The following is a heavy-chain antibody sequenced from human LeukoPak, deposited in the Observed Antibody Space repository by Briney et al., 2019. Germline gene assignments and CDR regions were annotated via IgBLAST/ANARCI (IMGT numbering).Heavy chain of an antibody. V-gene: IGHV3-23*01. Sequence: HSGGSLRLSCAASGFTFSSYSMNWVRQAPGKGLEWVSAISGSGGSTYYADSVKGRFTISRDNSKNTLYLQMNSLRAEDTAVYYCASEEMIAYEPPHWGQGTLVTVSS. CDR3: ASEEMIAYEPPH. D-gene: IGHD2-21*01. CDR2: ISGSGGST. J-gene: IGHJ4*02. CDR1: GFTFSSYS.